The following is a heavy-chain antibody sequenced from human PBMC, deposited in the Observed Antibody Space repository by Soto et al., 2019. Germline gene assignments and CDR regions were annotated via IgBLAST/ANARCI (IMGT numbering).Heavy chain of an antibody. Sequence: QLQLQESGPGLVKPWETLSLTCTVSGASVSSSTYYWGWVRQPPGKGLEWIGSVYRTWGTSYSPSLKSRVAISVDPSKKHLSLNLESVTAADTAVYFCFNGRYGSFDYWGQGTLVTVSS. CDR2: VYRTWGT. CDR1: GASVSSSTYY. V-gene: IGHV4-39*02. J-gene: IGHJ4*02. CDR3: FNGRYGSFDY. D-gene: IGHD3-10*01.